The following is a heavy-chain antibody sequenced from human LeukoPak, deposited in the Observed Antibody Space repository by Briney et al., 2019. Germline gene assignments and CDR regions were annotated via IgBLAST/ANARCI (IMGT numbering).Heavy chain of an antibody. CDR3: ARLNGDYAEYYFDY. CDR1: GYTFTSYG. V-gene: IGHV1-18*01. Sequence: GPVKVSCKASGYTFTSYGISWVRQAPGQGLEWMGWISAYNGNTNYAQKLQGRVTMTTDTSTSTAYMELRSLRSDDTAVYYCARLNGDYAEYYFDYWGQGTLVTVSS. D-gene: IGHD4-17*01. J-gene: IGHJ4*02. CDR2: ISAYNGNT.